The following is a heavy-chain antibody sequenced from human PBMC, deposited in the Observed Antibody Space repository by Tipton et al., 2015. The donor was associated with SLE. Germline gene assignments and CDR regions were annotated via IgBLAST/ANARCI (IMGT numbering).Heavy chain of an antibody. CDR2: IYYSGRT. CDR1: GGYISSYY. V-gene: IGHV4-59*07. J-gene: IGHJ6*03. CDR3: ARAGAGYYYYYYMVV. Sequence: TLSLTCTVSGGYISSYYWSWIRQPPGKGLEWIGYIYYSGRTNYNPSLKSRVTISVDTSKNQFSLKLSSVTAADTAVYYCARAGAGYYYYYYMVVWGKGTTVTVSS.